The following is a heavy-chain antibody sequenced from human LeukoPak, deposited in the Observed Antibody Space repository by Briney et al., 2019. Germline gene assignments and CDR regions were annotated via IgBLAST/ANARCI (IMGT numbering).Heavy chain of an antibody. Sequence: GGSLRLSCAASGFTFSSYGMSWVRQAPGKGLEWVSAISGSGGSTYYADSVKGRFTISRDNSKNTLYLQMNSLRAEDTAVYYCAKEGDYYGSGSYWFFAYYYYMDAWGKGTTVTISS. CDR2: ISGSGGST. CDR3: AKEGDYYGSGSYWFFAYYYYMDA. D-gene: IGHD3-10*01. V-gene: IGHV3-23*01. J-gene: IGHJ6*03. CDR1: GFTFSSYG.